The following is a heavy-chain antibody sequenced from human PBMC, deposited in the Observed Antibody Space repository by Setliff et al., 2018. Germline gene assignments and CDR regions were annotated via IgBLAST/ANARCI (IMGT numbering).Heavy chain of an antibody. D-gene: IGHD3-16*01. CDR3: ARDGGNGVDY. CDR1: GYTLNNYA. Sequence: ASVKVSCKASGYTLNNYAMNWVRQAPGQGFEWMGWINTKTGNPTYAQDFTGRLVFSLDTSVNTAFVQIGSLKAEDTAVYYCARDGGNGVDYWGQGTLVTVSS. J-gene: IGHJ4*02. CDR2: INTKTGNP. V-gene: IGHV7-4-1*01.